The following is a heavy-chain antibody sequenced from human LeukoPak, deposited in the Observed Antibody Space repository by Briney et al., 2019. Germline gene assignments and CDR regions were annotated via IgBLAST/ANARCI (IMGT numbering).Heavy chain of an antibody. Sequence: GGSLRLSCAASGFTVSSNYMNWVRQAPGKGLEWVSIIYSGGSTYYADSVKGRFTISRDNSKNTLYLQMNSLRVEDTAVYYCARTDYSHFDYWGQGTWSPSPQ. V-gene: IGHV3-66*02. J-gene: IGHJ4*02. CDR3: ARTDYSHFDY. CDR1: GFTVSSNY. CDR2: IYSGGST. D-gene: IGHD3-16*01.